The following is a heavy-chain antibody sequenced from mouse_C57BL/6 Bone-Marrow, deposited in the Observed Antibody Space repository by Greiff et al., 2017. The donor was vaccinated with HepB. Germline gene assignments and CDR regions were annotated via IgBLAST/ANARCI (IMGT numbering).Heavy chain of an antibody. CDR2: IYPGDGDT. V-gene: IGHV1-80*01. J-gene: IGHJ2*01. D-gene: IGHD2-4*01. CDR1: GYAFSSYW. Sequence: LVESGAELVKPGASVKISCKASGYAFSSYWMNWVKQRPGKGLEWIGQIYPGDGDTNYNGKFKGKATLTADKSSSTAYMQLSSLTSEDSAVYFCARGDDYDDGYWGQGTTLTVSS. CDR3: ARGDDYDDGY.